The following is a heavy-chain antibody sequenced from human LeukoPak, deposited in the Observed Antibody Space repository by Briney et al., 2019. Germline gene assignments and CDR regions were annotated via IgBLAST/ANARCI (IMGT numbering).Heavy chain of an antibody. CDR1: GGSFSGYY. D-gene: IGHD1-7*01. V-gene: IGHV4-34*01. J-gene: IGHJ4*02. CDR3: ARPRKTGTTFPVGY. Sequence: SETLSLTCAVYGGSFSGYYWSWIGQPPGKGLEWIGEINHSGSTNYNPSLKSRVTISVDTSKNQFSLKLSSVTAADTAVYYCARPRKTGTTFPVGYWGQGTLVTVSS. CDR2: INHSGST.